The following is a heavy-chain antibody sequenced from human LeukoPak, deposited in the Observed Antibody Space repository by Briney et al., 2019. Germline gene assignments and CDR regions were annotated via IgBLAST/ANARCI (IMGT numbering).Heavy chain of an antibody. V-gene: IGHV3-23*01. CDR3: AKEWIQVWSSDY. J-gene: IGHJ4*02. CDR2: ISGSGGST. Sequence: PGGSLRLSCAVSGFTFSSYAMSWVRQAPGKGLEWVSGISGSGGSTYYADSVKGRFTISRDNSKNTLYLQMNSLRAEDTAVYYCAKEWIQVWSSDYRGRGTLVTVSS. D-gene: IGHD5-18*01. CDR1: GFTFSSYA.